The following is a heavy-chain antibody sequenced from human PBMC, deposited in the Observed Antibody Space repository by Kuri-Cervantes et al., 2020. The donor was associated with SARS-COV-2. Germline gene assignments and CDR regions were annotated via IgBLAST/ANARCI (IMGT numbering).Heavy chain of an antibody. Sequence: ASVKVSCKASGYTFTSYAMNWVRQASGQGLEWMGWINTNTGNPTYAQGFTGQFVFSLDTSVSTAYLQISSLKAEDTAVYYCARDPTITIFGVVITYDAFDIWGQGTMVTVSS. CDR1: GYTFTSYA. J-gene: IGHJ3*02. CDR2: INTNTGNP. V-gene: IGHV7-4-1*02. D-gene: IGHD3-3*01. CDR3: ARDPTITIFGVVITYDAFDI.